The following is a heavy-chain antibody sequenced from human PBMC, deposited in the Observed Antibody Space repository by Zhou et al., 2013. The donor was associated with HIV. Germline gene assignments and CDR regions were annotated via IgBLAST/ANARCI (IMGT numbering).Heavy chain of an antibody. CDR1: GGSISRHY. J-gene: IGHJ4*02. D-gene: IGHD6-13*01. Sequence: QVQLQESGPGLVKPSETLSLTCTVSGGSISRHYWSWIRQPRPGRDWSGLGVSIPVGAPTTNPSLKSRVTMSVDTSKNQFSLRLSSVTAADTAVYYCASISIIAAAGYYFDYVGPGNPGPPSP. CDR2: SIPVGAP. V-gene: IGHV4-4*07. CDR3: ASISIIAAAGYYFDY.